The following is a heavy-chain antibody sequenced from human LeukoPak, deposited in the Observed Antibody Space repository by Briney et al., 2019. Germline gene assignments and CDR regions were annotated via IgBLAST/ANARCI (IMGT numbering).Heavy chain of an antibody. CDR2: INPHTGAA. V-gene: IGHV1-2*02. Sequence: ASVKVSCKVSGYTFTENYIHWVRQTPGRRLEWMGLINPHTGAANYTQNLQGRVTLTRDTSSSTAYMHLSSLRSDDTAVYYCARGKSGYSPWGQGTPVTVSS. D-gene: IGHD3-22*01. CDR1: GYTFTENY. J-gene: IGHJ4*02. CDR3: ARGKSGYSP.